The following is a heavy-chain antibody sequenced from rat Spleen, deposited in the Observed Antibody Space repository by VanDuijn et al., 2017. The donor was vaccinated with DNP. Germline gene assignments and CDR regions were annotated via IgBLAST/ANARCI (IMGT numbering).Heavy chain of an antibody. Sequence: EVQLMESGGGFVRPGRSLKLSCAASGFTFSNYHMAWVRQAPTKGLEWVASISSDVITTYYGNSVKGRFTISRDNAKRSLYLQMDSLRSEDTATYYCARARYNSPFDYWGQGVMVTVSS. V-gene: IGHV5-25*01. CDR2: ISSDVITT. J-gene: IGHJ2*01. CDR3: ARARYNSPFDY. CDR1: GFTFSNYH. D-gene: IGHD1-5*01.